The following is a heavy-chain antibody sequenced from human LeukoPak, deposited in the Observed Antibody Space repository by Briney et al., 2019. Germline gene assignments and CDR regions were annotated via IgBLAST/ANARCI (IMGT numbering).Heavy chain of an antibody. CDR2: IIPIFGTA. D-gene: IGHD3-16*02. Sequence: SVKVSCKASGGTFSSYAISWVRQAPGQGLEWMGGIIPIFGTANYAQKFQGRVTITADESTSTAYMELSSLRSEDTAVYYCARGARLGELSSFPEGIWRHGTMVTVSS. V-gene: IGHV1-69*13. J-gene: IGHJ3*02. CDR1: GGTFSSYA. CDR3: ARGARLGELSSFPEGI.